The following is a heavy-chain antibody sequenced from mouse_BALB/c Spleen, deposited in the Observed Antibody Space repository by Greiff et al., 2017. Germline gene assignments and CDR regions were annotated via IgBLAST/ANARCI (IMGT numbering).Heavy chain of an antibody. V-gene: IGHV2-9*02. Sequence: QVQLQQSGPGLVAPSQSLSITCTVSGFSLTSYGVHWVRQPPGKGLEWLGVIWAGGSTNYNSALMSRLSISKDNSKSQVFLKMNSLQTDDTAMYYCARDLDSSGYWFAYWGQGTLVTVSA. CDR1: GFSLTSYG. D-gene: IGHD3-2*01. J-gene: IGHJ3*01. CDR3: ARDLDSSGYWFAY. CDR2: IWAGGST.